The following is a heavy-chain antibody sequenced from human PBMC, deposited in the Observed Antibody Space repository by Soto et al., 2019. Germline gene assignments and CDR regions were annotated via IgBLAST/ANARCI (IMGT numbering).Heavy chain of an antibody. Sequence: WETLSLTCAVYGGSFSGHYWSWIRQPPGKGLEWIGEINHSGSSNYNPSLKSRVTISVDTSKNQFSLKLTSVIAADTAVYYCAREGSAAAGSSSYGMDVWGQGTTVTVSS. CDR3: AREGSAAAGSSSYGMDV. CDR1: GGSFSGHY. V-gene: IGHV4-34*01. J-gene: IGHJ6*02. D-gene: IGHD6-13*01. CDR2: INHSGSS.